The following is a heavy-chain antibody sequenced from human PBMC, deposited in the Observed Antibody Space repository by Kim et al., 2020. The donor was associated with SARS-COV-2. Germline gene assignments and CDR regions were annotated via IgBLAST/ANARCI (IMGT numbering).Heavy chain of an antibody. Sequence: SETLSLTCTVSGGSISSGGYYWSWIRQHPGKGLEWIGYIYYSGSTYYNPSLKSRVTISVDTSKNQFSLKLSSVTAADTAVYYCARDTPSPDYYDSSGYYKQNDAFDIWGQGTMVTVSS. CDR2: IYYSGST. D-gene: IGHD3-22*01. CDR3: ARDTPSPDYYDSSGYYKQNDAFDI. V-gene: IGHV4-31*03. J-gene: IGHJ3*02. CDR1: GGSISSGGYY.